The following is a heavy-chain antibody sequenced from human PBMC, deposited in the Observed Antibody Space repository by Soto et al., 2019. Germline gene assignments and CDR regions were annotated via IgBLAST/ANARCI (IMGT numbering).Heavy chain of an antibody. CDR2: INSSGGST. D-gene: IGHD5-12*01. Sequence: GASVKVSCKASGYTFTSYYMHWVRQAPGQGLEWMGIINSSGGSTSYAQKFQGRVTMTRDTSTSTVYMELSSLRSEDTAVYYCARDRGARWLQLTPTYYYGMDVWGQGTTVTVSS. J-gene: IGHJ6*02. CDR1: GYTFTSYY. V-gene: IGHV1-46*01. CDR3: ARDRGARWLQLTPTYYYGMDV.